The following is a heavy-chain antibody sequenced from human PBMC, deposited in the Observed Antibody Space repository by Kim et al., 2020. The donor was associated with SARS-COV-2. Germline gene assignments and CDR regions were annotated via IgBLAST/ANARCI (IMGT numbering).Heavy chain of an antibody. CDR3: ATEVVTALYDY. J-gene: IGHJ4*02. D-gene: IGHD2-21*02. Sequence: TYYNPTLKSRVTISVDTSKNQFSLKLSAVTAADTAVYYCATEVVTALYDYWGQGTLVTVSS. V-gene: IGHV4-30-2*04. CDR2: T.